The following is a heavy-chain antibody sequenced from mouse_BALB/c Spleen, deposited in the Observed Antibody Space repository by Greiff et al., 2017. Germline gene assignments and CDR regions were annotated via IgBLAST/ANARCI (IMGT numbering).Heavy chain of an antibody. J-gene: IGHJ3*01. V-gene: IGHV3-6*02. D-gene: IGHD2-3*01. Sequence: VQLQQSGPGLVKPSQSLSLTCSVTGYSITSGYYWNWIRQFPGNKLEWMGYISYDGSNNYNPSLKNRISITRDTSKNQFFLKLNSVTTEDTATYYCARDRYDGYPAWFAYWGQGTLVTVSA. CDR3: ARDRYDGYPAWFAY. CDR2: ISYDGSN. CDR1: GYSITSGYY.